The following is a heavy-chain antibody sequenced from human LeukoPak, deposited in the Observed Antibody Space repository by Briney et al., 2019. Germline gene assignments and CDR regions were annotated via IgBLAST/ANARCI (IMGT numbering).Heavy chain of an antibody. CDR1: GFIFSDPY. CDR3: ARAILPDGSGSCYFDY. D-gene: IGHD3-10*01. Sequence: PGGSLSLSCAGSGFIFSDPYMDWVRQAPGEGLEWVSYISSSSSTMYYADSVKGRFTISRDNAKNSLYLQMNSLRDEDTAVYYCARAILPDGSGSCYFDYWGQGTLVTVSS. V-gene: IGHV3-11*04. CDR2: ISSSSSTM. J-gene: IGHJ4*02.